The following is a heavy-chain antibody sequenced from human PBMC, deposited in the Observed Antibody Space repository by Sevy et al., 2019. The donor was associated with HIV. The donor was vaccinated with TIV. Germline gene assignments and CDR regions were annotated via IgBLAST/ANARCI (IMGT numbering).Heavy chain of an antibody. Sequence: HGGSLRLSCAASGFTFSSYSLSSYSMNWVRQAPGKGLEWLSSISSGSSYIFYADSVKGRFTISRDNAKNSLYLQMNSLRAEDTAVYYCARDRGVGTSSYGMDVWGHGTTVTVSS. CDR2: ISSGSSYI. CDR3: ARDRGVGTSSYGMDV. V-gene: IGHV3-21*01. CDR1: GFTFSSYSLSSYS. D-gene: IGHD1-26*01. J-gene: IGHJ6*02.